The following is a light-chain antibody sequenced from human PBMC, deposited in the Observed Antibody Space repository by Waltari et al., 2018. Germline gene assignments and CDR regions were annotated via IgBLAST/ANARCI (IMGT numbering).Light chain of an antibody. CDR1: QSLVHSDGNTY. Sequence: DVVMTQTPLSLRITPGQLASISCRSSQSLVHSDGNTYLSWYQQKPGQPPRLLIYKVSNRDSGVPDRFSGSGAVTDFTLKISRVEAEDVGVYYCGQGTHWPYSFGQGTKVEIK. CDR3: GQGTHWPYS. V-gene: IGKV2-30*02. J-gene: IGKJ2*03. CDR2: KVS.